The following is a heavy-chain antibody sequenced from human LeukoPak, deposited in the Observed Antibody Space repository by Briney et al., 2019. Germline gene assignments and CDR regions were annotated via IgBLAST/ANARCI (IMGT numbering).Heavy chain of an antibody. V-gene: IGHV2-70*11. J-gene: IGHJ4*02. Sequence: SGPALVKPTQTLTLTCTFSGFSLSTSGMCVSWIRQPPGKALEWLARIDWDDDKYYSTSLKTRLTISKDTSKNQVVLTMTNMDPVDTATYYCARSMIAVAGTYFDYRGQGTLVTVSS. D-gene: IGHD6-19*01. CDR1: GFSLSTSGMC. CDR2: IDWDDDK. CDR3: ARSMIAVAGTYFDY.